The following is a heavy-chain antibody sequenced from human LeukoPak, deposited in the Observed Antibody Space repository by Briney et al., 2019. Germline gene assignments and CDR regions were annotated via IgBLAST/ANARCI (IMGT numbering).Heavy chain of an antibody. J-gene: IGHJ1*01. D-gene: IGHD3-10*01. Sequence: GGSLRLSCAASGFTFISYILNWGRQAPGKGLEWVSSISSSSSYIYYADSVKGRFTIPIDNAKNSLYLQMNSLRAEDTAVYYCARDPNATGGYYDSGRAGWGQGTLVTVSS. CDR3: ARDPNATGGYYDSGRAG. V-gene: IGHV3-21*01. CDR1: GFTFISYI. CDR2: ISSSSSYI.